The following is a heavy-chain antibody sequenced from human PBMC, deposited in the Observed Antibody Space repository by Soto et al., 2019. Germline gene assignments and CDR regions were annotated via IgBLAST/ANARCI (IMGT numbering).Heavy chain of an antibody. Sequence: SETLSLTCTVSGGSISSSSYYWGWIRQPPGKGLEWIGSIYYSGSTYYNPSLKSRVTISVDTSKNQFSLKLSSVTAADTAVYYCARHKYDILTGYYKDLVDYWGQGTLVTVSS. D-gene: IGHD3-9*01. CDR3: ARHKYDILTGYYKDLVDY. CDR2: IYYSGST. J-gene: IGHJ4*02. V-gene: IGHV4-39*01. CDR1: GGSISSSSYY.